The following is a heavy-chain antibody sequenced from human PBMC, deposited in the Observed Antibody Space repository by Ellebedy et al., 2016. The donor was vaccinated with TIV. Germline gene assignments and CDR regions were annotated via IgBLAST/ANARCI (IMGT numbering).Heavy chain of an antibody. V-gene: IGHV4-31*03. D-gene: IGHD2-2*01. CDR2: IYYSGST. Sequence: SETLSLXCTVSGGSISSGGYYWSWIRQHPGKGLEWIGYIYYSGSTYYNPSLKSRVTISVDTSKNQFSLKLSSVTAADTAVYYCALGPVVVPSMTRDNWFDPWGQGTLVTVSS. J-gene: IGHJ5*02. CDR3: ALGPVVVPSMTRDNWFDP. CDR1: GGSISSGGYY.